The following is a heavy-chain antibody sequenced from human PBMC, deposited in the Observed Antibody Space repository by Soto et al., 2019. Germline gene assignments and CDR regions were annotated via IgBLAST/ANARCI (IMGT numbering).Heavy chain of an antibody. D-gene: IGHD2-2*01. Sequence: QVQLVQSGAEVKKPGSSVKVSCKASGGTFSSYTISWVRQAPGQGLEWMGRIIPILGIANYAQKFQGRVTITADKSTSTAYMELSSLRSEDTDVYYCAVGYCSSTSCLRYWYFDFWGRGTLVTVSS. CDR1: GGTFSSYT. V-gene: IGHV1-69*02. CDR3: AVGYCSSTSCLRYWYFDF. J-gene: IGHJ2*01. CDR2: IIPILGIA.